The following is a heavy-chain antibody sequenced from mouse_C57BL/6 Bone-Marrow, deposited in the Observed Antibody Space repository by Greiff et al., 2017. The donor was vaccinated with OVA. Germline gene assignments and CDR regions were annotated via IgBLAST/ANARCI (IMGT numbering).Heavy chain of an antibody. CDR1: GFNIKDAY. CDR3: TFYYAYAMDY. J-gene: IGHJ4*01. CDR2: IDPENGDT. Sequence: VQLQQSGAELVRPGASVKLSCTASGFNIKDAYMPWVKQRPEQGLAWIGWIDPENGDTEYASQFPGKATITADTSSNTAYLQLSSLTSEDTAVYYGTFYYAYAMDYWGQGTSVTVSS. V-gene: IGHV14-4*01. D-gene: IGHD1-1*01.